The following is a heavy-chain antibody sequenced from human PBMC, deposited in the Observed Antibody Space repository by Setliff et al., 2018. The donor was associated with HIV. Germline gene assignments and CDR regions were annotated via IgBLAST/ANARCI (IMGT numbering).Heavy chain of an antibody. CDR3: ARQNGDYHGVDK. V-gene: IGHV7-4-1*02. CDR1: GDTFRTHA. Sequence: ASVKVSCKTSGDTFRTHAISWVRQAPGQGLEWMGGINTYSGKPTYVKGLTGRFVFSLDTSVNTAYLQISSLKTEDTAVYYCARQNGDYHGVDKWGQGTLVTVSS. D-gene: IGHD4-17*01. J-gene: IGHJ4*02. CDR2: INTYSGKP.